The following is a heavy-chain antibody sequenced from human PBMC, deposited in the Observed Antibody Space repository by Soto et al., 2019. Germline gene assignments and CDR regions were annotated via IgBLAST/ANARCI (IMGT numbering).Heavy chain of an antibody. CDR2: INHSGST. J-gene: IGHJ4*02. D-gene: IGHD5-12*01. CDR1: GGSFSGYY. V-gene: IGHV4-34*01. Sequence: SETLSLTCAVYGGSFSGYYWSWIRQPPGKGLEWIGEINHSGSTNYNPSLKSRVTISVDTSKNQFSLKLSSVTAADTAVYYCASERYRGYGIDYWGQGTLVTVSS. CDR3: ASERYRGYGIDY.